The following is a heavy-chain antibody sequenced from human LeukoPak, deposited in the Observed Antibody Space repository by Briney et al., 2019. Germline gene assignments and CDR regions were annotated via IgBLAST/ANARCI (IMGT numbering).Heavy chain of an antibody. CDR2: ISSSSSTI. D-gene: IGHD3-22*01. V-gene: IGHV3-48*01. Sequence: GSLSLSCAASGFTFSSYSMNWVRQAPGKGLEWVSYISSSSSTIYYADSVKGRFTISRDNAKNSLYLQMNSLRAEDTAVYYCARADSNYYDSSGYSDYWGQGTLVTVSS. J-gene: IGHJ4*02. CDR3: ARADSNYYDSSGYSDY. CDR1: GFTFSSYS.